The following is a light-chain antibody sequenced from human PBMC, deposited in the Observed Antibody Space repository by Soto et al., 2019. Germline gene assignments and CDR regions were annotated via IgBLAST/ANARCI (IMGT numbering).Light chain of an antibody. CDR3: QVWYSSSDHPV. Sequence: SYELTQPPSVSVAPGKTARITCGGNNIGSKSVHWYQQKPGQAPVLVIYYDSDRPSGIPERFSGSNSGNTATLTISRVEAGDEDDYYCQVWYSSSDHPVFGGGTKLTVL. CDR2: YDS. CDR1: NIGSKS. V-gene: IGLV3-21*04. J-gene: IGLJ2*01.